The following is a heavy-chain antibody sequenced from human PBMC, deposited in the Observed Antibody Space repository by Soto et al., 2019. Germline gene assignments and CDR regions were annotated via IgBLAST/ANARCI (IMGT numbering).Heavy chain of an antibody. V-gene: IGHV3-9*01. CDR3: AKDHSSIWYAFDI. CDR1: GFTFDDYA. D-gene: IGHD6-13*01. J-gene: IGHJ3*02. Sequence: GGSLRLSCAASGFTFDDYAMHWVRQAPGKGLEWVSGISWNSGSIGYADSVKGRFTISRDNAKNSLYLQMNSLRAEDTALYYCAKDHSSIWYAFDIWGQGTMVTVSS. CDR2: ISWNSGSI.